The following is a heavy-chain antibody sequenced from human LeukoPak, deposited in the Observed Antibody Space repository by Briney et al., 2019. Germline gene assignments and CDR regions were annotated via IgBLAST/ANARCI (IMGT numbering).Heavy chain of an antibody. D-gene: IGHD3-10*01. CDR1: GFTFSSYS. J-gene: IGHJ6*02. V-gene: IGHV3-21*01. CDR3: ARVGWVAYYGSGPMDV. Sequence: GGSLRLSCAASGFTFSSYSMNWVRQAPGKGLEWVACISSSSSYIYYADSVKGRFTISRDNAKNSLYLQKNSLRAEDTAVYYCARVGWVAYYGSGPMDVWGQGTTVTVSS. CDR2: ISSSSSYI.